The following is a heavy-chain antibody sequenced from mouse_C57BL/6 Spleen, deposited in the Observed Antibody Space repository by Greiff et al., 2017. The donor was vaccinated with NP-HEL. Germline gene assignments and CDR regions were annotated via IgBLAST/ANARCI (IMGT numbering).Heavy chain of an antibody. Sequence: EVKLVESGGDLVKPGGSLKLSCAASGFTFSSYGMSWVRQTPDKRLEWVATISSGGSYTYYLDSVKGRFTISRDNAKNTLYLQMSSLKSEDTAMYYCARVYGMDAMDYWGQGTSVTVSS. D-gene: IGHD1-1*01. J-gene: IGHJ4*01. CDR3: ARVYGMDAMDY. CDR2: ISSGGSYT. CDR1: GFTFSSYG. V-gene: IGHV5-6*02.